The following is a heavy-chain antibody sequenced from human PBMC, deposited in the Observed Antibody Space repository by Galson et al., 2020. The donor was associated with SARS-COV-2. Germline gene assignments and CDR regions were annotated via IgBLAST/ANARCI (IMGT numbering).Heavy chain of an antibody. CDR3: ARTGSGSYFATAHY. D-gene: IGHD3-10*01. CDR2: MFHSGSI. V-gene: IGHV4-38-2*01. Sequence: SETLSLTCVVSDYSIASGHYWAWIRQPPGKGLEWIGSMFHSGSIYYNPSLKSRVSISIDTSQNKVSLNLSSVTAADTATYYCARTGSGSYFATAHYWCQGTLVTVSS. CDR1: DYSIASGHY. J-gene: IGHJ4*02.